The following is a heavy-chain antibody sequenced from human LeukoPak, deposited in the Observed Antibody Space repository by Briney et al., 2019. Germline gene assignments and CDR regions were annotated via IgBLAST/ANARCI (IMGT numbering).Heavy chain of an antibody. D-gene: IGHD3-22*01. V-gene: IGHV1-8*01. CDR1: GYTFTSYD. Sequence: ASVKVSCTASGYTFTSYDINWVRQATGQGLEWMGWMNPNSGNTGYAQKFQGRVTMTRNTSISTAYMELSSLRSEDTAVYYCARGPYYDSSGELGYWGQGTLVTVSS. J-gene: IGHJ4*02. CDR2: MNPNSGNT. CDR3: ARGPYYDSSGELGY.